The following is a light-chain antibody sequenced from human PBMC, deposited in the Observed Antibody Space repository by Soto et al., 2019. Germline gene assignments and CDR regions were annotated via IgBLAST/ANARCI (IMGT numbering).Light chain of an antibody. V-gene: IGKV1-27*01. CDR1: QGIRNY. Sequence: DIQMTQSPSSLSASVGDRVTIPCRASQGIRNYLAWYQQKPGKVPKLLIYGASTLQSGVPSRFSGGGSGTDFTLTISSLQPEDVATYYCQKSNNGPWTFGQGTKVEIK. CDR2: GAS. J-gene: IGKJ1*01. CDR3: QKSNNGPWT.